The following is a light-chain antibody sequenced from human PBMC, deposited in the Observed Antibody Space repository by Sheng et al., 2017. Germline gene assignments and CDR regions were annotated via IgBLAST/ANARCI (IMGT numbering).Light chain of an antibody. CDR2: GAS. J-gene: IGKJ4*01. V-gene: IGKV1-5*01. CDR1: QSISSW. Sequence: DIQMTQSPSTLSASVGDRVTITCRASQSISSWLAWYQQKPGKAPKLLIYGASSLQSGVSARFGGSGSGTDFTLTISSLQPEDFAIYYCLQDDSYPLTFGGGTKVEIK. CDR3: LQDDSYPLT.